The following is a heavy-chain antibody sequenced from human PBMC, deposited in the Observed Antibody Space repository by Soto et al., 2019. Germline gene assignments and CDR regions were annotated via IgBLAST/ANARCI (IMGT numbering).Heavy chain of an antibody. Sequence: EEKLLESGGGLVKPGGSRGLSGGAWGFSLKTYSMTCFPHVPGKGLEWVSSISSSGNHIDYADSVKGRFNISRDNAKNSLFLHMSNLRADDTAVYYCARDTPRVAGSFDYWGQGTLVTVSS. D-gene: IGHD6-19*01. CDR2: ISSSGNHI. V-gene: IGHV3-21*01. J-gene: IGHJ4*02. CDR3: ARDTPRVAGSFDY. CDR1: GFSLKTYS.